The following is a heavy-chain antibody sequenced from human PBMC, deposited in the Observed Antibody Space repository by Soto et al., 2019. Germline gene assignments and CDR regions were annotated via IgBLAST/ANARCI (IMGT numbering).Heavy chain of an antibody. CDR3: ARVRRGRVGGPYGMDV. V-gene: IGHV1-69*01. J-gene: IGHJ6*02. CDR2: IIPIFGTA. D-gene: IGHD3-10*01. CDR1: GGTFSSYA. Sequence: QVQLVQSGAEVQKPGSSVKVSCKASGGTFSSYAISWVRQAPGQGLEWMGGIIPIFGTANYAQKFQGRVRITADESTSTAYMEVGSLRSDDTAVYYCARVRRGRVGGPYGMDVWGQGTTVTVSS.